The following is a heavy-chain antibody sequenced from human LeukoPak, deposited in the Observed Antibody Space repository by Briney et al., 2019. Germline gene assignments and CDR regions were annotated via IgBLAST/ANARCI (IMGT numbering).Heavy chain of an antibody. CDR3: ARDHEGGGYSYGCYDY. CDR1: GFTFDDYG. CDR2: INWNGGST. Sequence: PPGGSLRLSCAASGFTFDDYGMSWVRQAPGKGLEWVSGINWNGGSTGYADSVKGRFTISRDNAKNSLYLQMNSLRAEDTALYYCARDHEGGGYSYGCYDYWGQGTLVTASS. V-gene: IGHV3-20*04. D-gene: IGHD5-18*01. J-gene: IGHJ4*02.